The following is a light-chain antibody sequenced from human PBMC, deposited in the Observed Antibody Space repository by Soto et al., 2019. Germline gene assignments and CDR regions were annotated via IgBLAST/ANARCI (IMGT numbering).Light chain of an antibody. V-gene: IGKV3-20*01. CDR2: GAS. CDR1: QSVSNY. CDR3: QQYGGSPQT. J-gene: IGKJ1*01. Sequence: EIVLTQSPGTLSLSPGERATLSCRASQSVSNYLAWYQQKPGQAPRLLIYGASRRATVIPDRFSGSGSGTDFTLTISRLESEDFAVYYCQQYGGSPQTFGQGTKVDSK.